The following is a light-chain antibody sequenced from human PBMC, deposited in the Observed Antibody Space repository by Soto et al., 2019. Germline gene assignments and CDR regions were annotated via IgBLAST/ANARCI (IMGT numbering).Light chain of an antibody. CDR2: LGS. CDR3: MQALQIPWT. Sequence: DIVMTQSPLPLPVTPGEPASISCRSSQSLLHSNGCNYLDWYLQKPGQSPQLLIYLGSNRASGVPDRFSGSGSGTDITLKISRVEAEDVGVYYCMQALQIPWTFGQGTKVDIK. J-gene: IGKJ1*01. V-gene: IGKV2-28*01. CDR1: QSLLHSNGCNY.